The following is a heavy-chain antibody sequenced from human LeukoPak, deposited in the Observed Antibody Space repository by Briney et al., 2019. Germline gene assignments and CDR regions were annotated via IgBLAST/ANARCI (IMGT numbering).Heavy chain of an antibody. CDR1: GFMFSSNW. CDR3: VPLGGLGYYQYGMDV. J-gene: IGHJ6*02. V-gene: IGHV3-23*01. D-gene: IGHD3/OR15-3a*01. Sequence: GGSLRLSCAASGFMFSSNWMSWVRQAPGKGLEWVSGIGGSGGDTFYADSMRGRFTVSRDNSKNTLFLQIDSLRTEDTAVYYCVPLGGLGYYQYGMDVWGRGTTVTVSS. CDR2: IGGSGGDT.